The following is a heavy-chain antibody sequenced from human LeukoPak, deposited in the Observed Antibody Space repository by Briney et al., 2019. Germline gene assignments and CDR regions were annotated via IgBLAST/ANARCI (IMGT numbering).Heavy chain of an antibody. D-gene: IGHD3-10*01. J-gene: IGHJ5*02. CDR3: AREVRAISSWFDP. V-gene: IGHV1-69*13. CDR2: IIPIFGTA. Sequence: SVKVSCKASGGTFSSYAISWVRQAPGQGLEWVGGIIPIFGTANYAQKFEVRVTNTADQSTSTAYTELSSLRSEDTAVYYCAREVRAISSWFDPRGPGTLVTVSS. CDR1: GGTFSSYA.